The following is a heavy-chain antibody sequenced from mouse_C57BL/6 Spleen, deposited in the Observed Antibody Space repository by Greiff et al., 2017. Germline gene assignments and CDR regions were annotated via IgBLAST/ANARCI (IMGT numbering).Heavy chain of an antibody. V-gene: IGHV6-3*01. CDR1: GFTFSNYW. J-gene: IGHJ3*01. Sequence: EVQVVESGGGLVQPGGSMKLSCVASGFTFSNYWMNWVRQSPEKGLEWVAQIRLKSDNYATHYAESVKGRFTISRDDSKSSVYLQMNNLRAEDTGIYYCTERPWFAYWGQGTLVTVSA. CDR2: IRLKSDNYAT. CDR3: TERPWFAY.